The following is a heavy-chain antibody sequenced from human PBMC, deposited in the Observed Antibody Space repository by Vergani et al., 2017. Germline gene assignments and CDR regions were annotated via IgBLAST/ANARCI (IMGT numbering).Heavy chain of an antibody. Sequence: QVQLVQSGAEVKKPGSSVKVSCKASGGTFSSYAISWVRQAPGQGLEWMGGIIPIFGTANYAQKFQGRVTMTEDTSTDTAYMELSSLRSEDTAVYYCATGDSRGGMDVWGQGTTVTVSS. CDR1: GGTFSSYA. CDR3: ATGDSRGGMDV. V-gene: IGHV1-69*06. D-gene: IGHD2-21*01. J-gene: IGHJ6*02. CDR2: IIPIFGTA.